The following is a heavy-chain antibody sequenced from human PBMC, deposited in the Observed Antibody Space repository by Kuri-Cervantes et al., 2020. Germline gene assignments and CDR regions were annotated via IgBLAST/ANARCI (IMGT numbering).Heavy chain of an antibody. V-gene: IGHV3-23*01. CDR2: ISGSGGST. CDR3: AKGEGSSWYACDY. D-gene: IGHD6-13*01. J-gene: IGHJ4*02. CDR1: GFTFSSYA. Sequence: GESLKISCAASGFTFSSYAMSWVRQAPGKGLEWVSAISGSGGSTYYADSVKGRFTISRDNSKNTLYLQMNSLRAEDTAVYYCAKGEGSSWYACDYWGQGTLVTVSS.